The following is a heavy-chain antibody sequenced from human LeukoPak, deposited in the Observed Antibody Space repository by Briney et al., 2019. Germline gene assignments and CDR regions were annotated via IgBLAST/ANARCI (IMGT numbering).Heavy chain of an antibody. J-gene: IGHJ4*02. CDR1: GYTFTGYY. CDR2: INPNSGDT. V-gene: IGHV1-2*02. D-gene: IGHD6-19*01. CDR3: ARWGSAVADY. Sequence: ASVEVSCKASGYTFTGYYIHWVRQAPGQGLEWMGWINPNSGDTNYVQHFQGRVTMTTDMSISTAYMELSRLTSDDTAVYYCARWGSAVADYWGQGTLVTVSS.